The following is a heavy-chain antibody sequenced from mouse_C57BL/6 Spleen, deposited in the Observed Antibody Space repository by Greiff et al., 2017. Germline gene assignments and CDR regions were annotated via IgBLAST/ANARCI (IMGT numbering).Heavy chain of an antibody. D-gene: IGHD2-2*01. V-gene: IGHV5-17*01. CDR1: GFTFSDYG. CDR3: ASPWGYDAGYYFDY. CDR2: ISSGSSTI. J-gene: IGHJ2*01. Sequence: EVKLMESGGGLVKPGGSLKLSCAASGFTFSDYGMHWVRQAPETGLEWVAYISSGSSTIYYADTVKGRFTISRDNAKNTLFLQMTRLRSEDTAMYYCASPWGYDAGYYFDYWGQGTTLTVSS.